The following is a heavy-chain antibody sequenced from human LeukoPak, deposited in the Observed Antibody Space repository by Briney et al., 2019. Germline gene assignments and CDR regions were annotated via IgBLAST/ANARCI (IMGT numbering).Heavy chain of an antibody. D-gene: IGHD3-3*01. V-gene: IGHV3-23*01. Sequence: LTGGSLRLSCAASGFTFSSYAMSWVRQAPGKGLEWVSVISGSGGNTYYADSVKGRFTISRDNSKNTLYLQMNSLRAEDTAIYYCARDERLLSFLKWGQGTLVTVSS. CDR3: ARDERLLSFLK. J-gene: IGHJ4*02. CDR1: GFTFSSYA. CDR2: ISGSGGNT.